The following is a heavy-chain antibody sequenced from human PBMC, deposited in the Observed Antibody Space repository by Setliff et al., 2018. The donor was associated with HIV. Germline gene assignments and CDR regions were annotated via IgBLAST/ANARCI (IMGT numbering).Heavy chain of an antibody. CDR3: VKARVDGDYYYYYYMDV. Sequence: PGGSLRLSCSASGFTFSSYVMHWVRQAPGKGLEYVSAISSNGGSTYYADSVKGRFTISRDNSKNTLYLQMSSLRVEDTAVYYCVKARVDGDYYYYYYMDVWGKGTTVTVS. CDR2: ISSNGGST. J-gene: IGHJ6*03. V-gene: IGHV3-64D*09. D-gene: IGHD4-17*01. CDR1: GFTFSSYV.